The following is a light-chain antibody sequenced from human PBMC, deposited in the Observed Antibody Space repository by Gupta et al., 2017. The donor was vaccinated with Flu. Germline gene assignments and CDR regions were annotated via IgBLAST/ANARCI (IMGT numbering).Light chain of an antibody. Sequence: DIQMIQSPSALSASVGDRVTITCRASQSISSWLASYQQKPGKAPKLLIYKASSIESGVPSRFSGSGSGTEFTLTISSLQPDDFATYYCQQYNSYSTFGQGTKVEIK. CDR2: KAS. CDR3: QQYNSYST. J-gene: IGKJ1*01. CDR1: QSISSW. V-gene: IGKV1-5*03.